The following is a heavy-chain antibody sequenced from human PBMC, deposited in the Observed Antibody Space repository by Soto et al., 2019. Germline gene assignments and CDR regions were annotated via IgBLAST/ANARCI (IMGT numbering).Heavy chain of an antibody. CDR3: ARVQVTPGTTWKVFDY. J-gene: IGHJ4*02. V-gene: IGHV3-66*01. CDR1: GFTVTSNY. D-gene: IGHD1-1*01. CDR2: IYSDGTT. Sequence: EVQLVESGGGLVQWGGSLRLSCAASGFTVTSNYMSWVRQAPGKGLEWVSIIYSDGTTYYTDSVKGRFTISRDNSKNTLWLQMNSLRAEDTGVYYCARVQVTPGTTWKVFDYWGQGTLVTVSS.